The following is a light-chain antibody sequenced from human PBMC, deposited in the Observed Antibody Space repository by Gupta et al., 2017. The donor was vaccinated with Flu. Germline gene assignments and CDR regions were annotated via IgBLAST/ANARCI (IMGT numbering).Light chain of an antibody. V-gene: IGKV3-20*01. CDR3: QQYGSSPFT. CDR2: GAS. Sequence: ERATLSCRASRTVSSSFLAWYQQKPGQAPRLLIYGASSRATGIPDRFSGSGSGTDFTLTISRLEPEDFAVYYCQQYGSSPFTFGPGTKVDIK. CDR1: RTVSSSF. J-gene: IGKJ3*01.